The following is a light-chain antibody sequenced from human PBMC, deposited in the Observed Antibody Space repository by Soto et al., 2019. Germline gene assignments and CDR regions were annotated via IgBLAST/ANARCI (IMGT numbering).Light chain of an antibody. Sequence: QSALTQPRSVSGSPGQSVTVSCTGTSRDVGIYNYVSWYQQRPGTAPKVMIYDVTKRPSGVPDRFSGSKSGNTASLTVSGLQAEDEADYYCSSYAGSSNVFGTGTK. J-gene: IGLJ1*01. CDR1: SRDVGIYNY. V-gene: IGLV2-11*01. CDR3: SSYAGSSNV. CDR2: DVT.